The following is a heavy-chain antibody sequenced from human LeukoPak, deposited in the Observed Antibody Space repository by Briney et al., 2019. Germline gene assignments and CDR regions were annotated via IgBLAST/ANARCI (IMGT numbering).Heavy chain of an antibody. CDR1: GFTFSTYS. Sequence: GGSQRLSCAASGFTFSTYSMNWVRQAPGKGLEWVSFISSSISYKYYADSVKGRFTVSRDNAKNSLYLQVNSLRAEDTAVYYCAREQYSSTYTNWFDPWGQGSLVTVSS. D-gene: IGHD6-13*01. CDR2: ISSSISYK. CDR3: AREQYSSTYTNWFDP. J-gene: IGHJ5*02. V-gene: IGHV3-21*01.